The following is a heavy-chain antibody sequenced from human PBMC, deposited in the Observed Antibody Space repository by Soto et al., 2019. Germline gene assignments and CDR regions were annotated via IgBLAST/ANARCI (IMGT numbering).Heavy chain of an antibody. CDR1: GYTFTSYG. CDR3: AREAITGTLGLYYYGMDV. D-gene: IGHD1-7*01. J-gene: IGHJ6*02. CDR2: ISAYNGNT. V-gene: IGHV1-18*01. Sequence: ASVKVSCKASGYTFTSYGIIWVRQAPGQGLEWMGWISAYNGNTNYAQKLQGRVTMTTDTSTSTAYMELRSLRSDDTAVYYCAREAITGTLGLYYYGMDVWGQGTTVTVSS.